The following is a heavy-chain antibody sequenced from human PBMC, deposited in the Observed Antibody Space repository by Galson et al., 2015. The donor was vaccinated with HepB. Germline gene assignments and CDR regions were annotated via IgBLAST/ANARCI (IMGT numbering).Heavy chain of an antibody. CDR3: ARADRYSGSYYVWNYYGMDV. J-gene: IGHJ6*02. CDR1: GGSISSSSYY. V-gene: IGHV4-39*07. Sequence: SETLSLTCTVSGGSISSSSYYWGWIRQPPGKGLEWIGSIYYSGSTYYNPSLKSRVTMSVDKSKNQFSLKLSSVTAADTAVYYCARADRYSGSYYVWNYYGMDVWGQGTTVTVSS. D-gene: IGHD1-26*01. CDR2: IYYSGST.